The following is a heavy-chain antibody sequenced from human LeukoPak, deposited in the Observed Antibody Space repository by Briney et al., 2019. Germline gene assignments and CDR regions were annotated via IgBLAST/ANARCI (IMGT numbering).Heavy chain of an antibody. V-gene: IGHV1-8*01. CDR1: GYTFTSYE. CDR2: ITPKSGNT. CDR3: ARYRCTSTGCQQYFQY. D-gene: IGHD2-2*01. J-gene: IGHJ1*01. Sequence: ASVKVSCKASGYTFTSYEINCGREASGQGLEWMGCITPKSGNTGYAQKFKGRSPMTRATSITKASMDRSGLKSDNPAVYYCARYRCTSTGCQQYFQYWGQGSLVTVSS.